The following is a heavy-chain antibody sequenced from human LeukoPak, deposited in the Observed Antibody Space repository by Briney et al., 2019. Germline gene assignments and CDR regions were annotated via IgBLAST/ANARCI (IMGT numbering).Heavy chain of an antibody. V-gene: IGHV4-59*08. CDR1: GGSFSRYF. D-gene: IGHD6-13*01. CDR3: ARGWIAAAGEN. Sequence: SETLSLTCTVSGGSFSRYFWTWIRQTPGKGLEWIGYIDHSGSTNYNPSLKSRVTISVDTSKNQFSLKLSSVTAADTAVYYCARGWIAAAGENWGQGTLVTVSS. CDR2: IDHSGST. J-gene: IGHJ4*02.